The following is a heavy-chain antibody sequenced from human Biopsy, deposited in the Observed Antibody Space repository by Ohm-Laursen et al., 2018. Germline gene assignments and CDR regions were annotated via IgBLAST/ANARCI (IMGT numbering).Heavy chain of an antibody. V-gene: IGHV4-31*03. CDR3: ARLGSGDYFPTFFDF. CDR2: IFYSANT. Sequence: SDTLSLTCTVSGVSINGGRYYWNWIRHHPGKGLEWIGNIFYSANTYYSPSLKSRVTISVDTSKNQFSLKLSSVTAADTAVYYCARLGSGDYFPTFFDFWGQGALVTVSS. D-gene: IGHD5-12*01. CDR1: GVSINGGRYY. J-gene: IGHJ4*02.